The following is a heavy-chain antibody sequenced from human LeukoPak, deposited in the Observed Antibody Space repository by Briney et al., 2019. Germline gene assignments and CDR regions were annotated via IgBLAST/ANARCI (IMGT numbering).Heavy chain of an antibody. CDR2: ISSSGTSL. Sequence: PGGSLRLSCTVSGFTFSNYNMNWVRQAPGKGLEWVSSISSSGTSLYYADSVKGRFTISRDNAKNSLYLQMNSLRAEDTAVYYCAKDLAMVRGTLPIQYYYYMDVWGKGTTVTISS. J-gene: IGHJ6*03. CDR3: AKDLAMVRGTLPIQYYYYMDV. D-gene: IGHD3-10*01. V-gene: IGHV3-21*01. CDR1: GFTFSNYN.